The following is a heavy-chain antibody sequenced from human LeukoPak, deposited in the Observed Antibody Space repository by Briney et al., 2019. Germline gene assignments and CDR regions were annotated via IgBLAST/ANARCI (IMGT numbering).Heavy chain of an antibody. CDR3: ATQASYYYGSGSYYDS. CDR2: IRYDGSNK. J-gene: IGHJ4*02. Sequence: GGSLRLSCAASGFTFSSYGMHWVRQAPGKGLEWVAFIRYDGSNKYYADSVKGRFTISRDNSKNTLYLQMNSLRAEDTAIYYCATQASYYYGSGSYYDSWGQGTLVTVSS. D-gene: IGHD3-10*01. CDR1: GFTFSSYG. V-gene: IGHV3-30*02.